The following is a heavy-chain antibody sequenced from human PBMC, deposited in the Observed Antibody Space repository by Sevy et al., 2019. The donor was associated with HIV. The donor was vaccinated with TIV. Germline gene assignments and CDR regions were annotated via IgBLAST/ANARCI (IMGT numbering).Heavy chain of an antibody. CDR1: GFTFTHAW. D-gene: IGHD3-9*01. CDR2: IQSKIDGGTT. Sequence: GGSLRLSCAASGFTFTHAWMNWVRQAPGKGLEWVGRIQSKIDGGTTDFAAPVKGRFTISRDDSNNTVFLQMNSMNTEDADVYYSTNSSHSPRVWRDFDSRSYFFYYGMDVWGQGTTVTVSS. V-gene: IGHV3-15*01. CDR3: TNSSHSPRVWRDFDSRSYFFYYGMDV. J-gene: IGHJ6*02.